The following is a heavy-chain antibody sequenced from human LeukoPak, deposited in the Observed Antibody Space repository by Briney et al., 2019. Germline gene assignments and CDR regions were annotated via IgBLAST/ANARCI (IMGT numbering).Heavy chain of an antibody. CDR2: IKQDGSEK. Sequence: GGSLRLSCAASGFTFSNYWMNWVRQAPGKGLEWVANIKQDGSEKYYVDSVKGRFSISRDNAKNSLFLQMNSLRAEDTAVYFCARYWGYFDYWGQGTLVTVSS. V-gene: IGHV3-7*03. CDR3: ARYWGYFDY. CDR1: GFTFSNYW. J-gene: IGHJ4*02. D-gene: IGHD2-8*02.